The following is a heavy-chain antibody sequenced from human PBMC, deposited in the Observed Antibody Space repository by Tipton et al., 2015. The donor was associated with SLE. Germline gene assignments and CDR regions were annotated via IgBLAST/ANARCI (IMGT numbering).Heavy chain of an antibody. CDR1: GFTFSSYW. V-gene: IGHV4-59*12. CDR2: FYYSGGT. J-gene: IGHJ5*02. Sequence: LRLSCAASGFTFSSYWMSWVRQPPGKGLEWIGYFYYSGGTYYSPSLKSRVTMSADTSKKQFSLKLSSVTAADTAVYYCARVEYYGSGSYSYNWFDPWGQGTLVTVSS. D-gene: IGHD3-10*01. CDR3: ARVEYYGSGSYSYNWFDP.